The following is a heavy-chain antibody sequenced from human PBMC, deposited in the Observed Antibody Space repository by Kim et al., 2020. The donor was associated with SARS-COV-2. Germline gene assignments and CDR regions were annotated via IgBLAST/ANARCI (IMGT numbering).Heavy chain of an antibody. CDR3: VGSVALGAAGYGMDV. CDR2: ISSSGSTI. D-gene: IGHD6-19*01. V-gene: IGHV3-48*03. J-gene: IGHJ6*02. CDR1: GFTFSSYE. Sequence: GGSLRLSCAASGFTFSSYEMNWVRQAPGKGLEWVSYISSSGSTIYYADSVKGRFTISRDNAKNSLYLQMNSLRAEDTAVYYCVGSVALGAAGYGMDVWGQGTTV.